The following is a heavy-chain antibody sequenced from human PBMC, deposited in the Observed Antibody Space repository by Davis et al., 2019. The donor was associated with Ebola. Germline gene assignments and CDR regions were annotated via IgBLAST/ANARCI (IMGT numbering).Heavy chain of an antibody. Sequence: GESLKISCKGSGYSFTSYWISWVRQMPGKGLEWMGRIDPSDSYTNYSPSFQGHVTISADKSISTAYLQWSSLKASDTAMYYCARLVRGGDSVVVPAARGVINYMDVWGKGTTVTVSS. J-gene: IGHJ6*03. CDR1: GYSFTSYW. CDR2: IDPSDSYT. CDR3: ARLVRGGDSVVVPAARGVINYMDV. D-gene: IGHD2-2*01. V-gene: IGHV5-10-1*01.